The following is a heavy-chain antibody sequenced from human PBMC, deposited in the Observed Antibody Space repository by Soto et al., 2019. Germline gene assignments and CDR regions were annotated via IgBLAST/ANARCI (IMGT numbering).Heavy chain of an antibody. D-gene: IGHD3-10*01. CDR1: GYTFTDHG. Sequence: QVQLVQTGPEVKKPGASVTVSCKTSGYTFTDHGIDWVRQAPGQGLEWVGWVSSYNGNTNYAYNLKDRVIMTTEASPSTAYRELRGFRSDDTAVYYCAREVEGSYSPADFGGQGPPFTVSS. CDR3: AREVEGSYSPADF. V-gene: IGHV1-18*01. J-gene: IGHJ4*02. CDR2: VSSYNGNT.